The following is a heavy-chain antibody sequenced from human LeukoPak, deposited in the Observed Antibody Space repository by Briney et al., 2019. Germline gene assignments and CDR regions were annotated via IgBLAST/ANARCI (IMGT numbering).Heavy chain of an antibody. CDR3: ARGNTEIRSFDF. CDR2: TYYRSKLYY. Sequence: SQTLSLTCALSGDSVSSNSVAWNWLRQSPSRGLEWLGRTYYRSKLYYDYAEAVKSRITFNPDTSKNQFSLQLTSVTPEDTAVYYCARGNTEIRSFDFWGQGTLVTVSS. D-gene: IGHD5-18*01. V-gene: IGHV6-1*01. CDR1: GDSVSSNSVA. J-gene: IGHJ4*02.